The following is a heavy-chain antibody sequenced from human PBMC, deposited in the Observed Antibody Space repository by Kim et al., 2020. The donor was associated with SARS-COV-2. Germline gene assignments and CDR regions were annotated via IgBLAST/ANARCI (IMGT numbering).Heavy chain of an antibody. D-gene: IGHD3-9*01. CDR2: FDPEDGET. Sequence: ASVKVSCKVSGYTLTRLSMHWVRQAPGKGLEWMGGFDPEDGETIYAQKFQGRVTMTEDTSTDTAYMELSSLRSEDTAVYYCATAFCLASISGRSSYYYYGMDLWRQGTTVSVSS. V-gene: IGHV1-24*01. CDR1: GYTLTRLS. CDR3: ATAFCLASISGRSSYYYYGMDL. J-gene: IGHJ6*02.